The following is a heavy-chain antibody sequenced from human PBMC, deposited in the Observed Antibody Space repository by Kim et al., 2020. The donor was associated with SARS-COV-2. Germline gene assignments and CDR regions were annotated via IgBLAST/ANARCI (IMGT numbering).Heavy chain of an antibody. CDR3: ARDGDRFGELSMYY. V-gene: IGHV3-21*01. D-gene: IGHD3-10*01. CDR1: GFTFSSYS. J-gene: IGHJ4*02. Sequence: GGSLRLSCAASGFTFSSYSMNWVRQAPGKGLEWVSSISSSSSYIYYADSVKGRFTISRDNAKNSLYLQMNSLRAEDTAVYYCARDGDRFGELSMYYWGQGTLVTVSS. CDR2: ISSSSSYI.